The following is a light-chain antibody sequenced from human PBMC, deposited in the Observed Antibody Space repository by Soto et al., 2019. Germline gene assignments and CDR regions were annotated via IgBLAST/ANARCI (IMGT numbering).Light chain of an antibody. CDR3: QQYGSSPFT. Sequence: EIVLTQSPGTLSLSPGERATLSCRASQSVSSSYLAWYRQKPGQAPRLLIYGASSRATGIPDRFSGSGSGTDFTLTISRLEPEDFAVYYCQQYGSSPFTFGGGTKVEIK. CDR2: GAS. J-gene: IGKJ4*01. CDR1: QSVSSSY. V-gene: IGKV3-20*01.